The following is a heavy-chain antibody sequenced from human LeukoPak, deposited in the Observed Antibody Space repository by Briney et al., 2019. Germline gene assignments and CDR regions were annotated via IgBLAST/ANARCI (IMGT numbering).Heavy chain of an antibody. CDR3: ARVDEDGFDY. CDR1: GGTFSSYA. V-gene: IGHV1-69*13. Sequence: SVKVSCKASGGTFSSYAISWVRQAPGQGLEWMGGIIPIFGTAHYAQKFQGRVTITADESTSTAYMELSSLRSDDTAVYYCARVDEDGFDYWGQGTLVTVSS. J-gene: IGHJ4*02. CDR2: IIPIFGTA.